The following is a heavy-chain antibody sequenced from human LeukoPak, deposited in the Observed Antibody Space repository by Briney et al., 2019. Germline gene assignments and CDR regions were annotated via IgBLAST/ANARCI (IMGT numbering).Heavy chain of an antibody. Sequence: GGSLRLSCAASGFTFSSYSMNWVRQAPGKGLEWVSYISSTSSTIYYADSVKGRFTISRDTANNSLYLQMNSLRAEDTAVYSCARGDYGDYWNYYYMDVWGKGTTVTVSS. CDR1: GFTFSSYS. D-gene: IGHD4-17*01. V-gene: IGHV3-48*01. J-gene: IGHJ6*03. CDR2: ISSTSSTI. CDR3: ARGDYGDYWNYYYMDV.